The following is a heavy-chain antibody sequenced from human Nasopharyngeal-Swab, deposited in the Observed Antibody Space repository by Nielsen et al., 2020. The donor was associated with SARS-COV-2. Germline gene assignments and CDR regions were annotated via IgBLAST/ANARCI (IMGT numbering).Heavy chain of an antibody. CDR3: ARDEGDQLLHYGYSSSWYPGY. Sequence: ASVKVSCKASGYTFTSYYMHWVRQAPGQGLEWMGIINPSGGSTSYAQKFQGRVTMTRDTYTSTVYMELSSLRSEDTAVYYCARDEGDQLLHYGYSSSWYPGYWGQGTLVTVSS. J-gene: IGHJ4*02. CDR2: INPSGGST. D-gene: IGHD6-13*01. V-gene: IGHV1-46*01. CDR1: GYTFTSYY.